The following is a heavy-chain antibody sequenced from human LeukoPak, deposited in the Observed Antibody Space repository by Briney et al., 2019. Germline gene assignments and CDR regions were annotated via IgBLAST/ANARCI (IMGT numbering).Heavy chain of an antibody. CDR2: IYGDGSFT. Sequence: GGSLRLSCAASGFTFSNFWMHWVRQAPGKGLVWVALIYGDGSFTNYADSVKGRFTISRDNAKNTVYLEMNSLSVEDTATYYCIRDFRSADLWGQGTLVTVTS. J-gene: IGHJ5*02. V-gene: IGHV3-74*01. CDR1: GFTFSNFW. CDR3: IRDFRSADL.